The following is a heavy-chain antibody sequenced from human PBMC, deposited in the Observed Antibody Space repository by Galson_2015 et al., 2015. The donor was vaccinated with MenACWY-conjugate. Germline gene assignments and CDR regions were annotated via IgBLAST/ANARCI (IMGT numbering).Heavy chain of an antibody. D-gene: IGHD6-6*01. CDR3: ARDTGSNIAARPDNWFDP. J-gene: IGHJ5*02. Sequence: SLRLSCAASGFTFNDHYMSWVRQAPGKGLEWVSSISSSRAYTHYADSVKGRFTISRDNAKSSLYLQMNSLRAEDTAIYYCARDTGSNIAARPDNWFDPWGQGTLVTVSS. V-gene: IGHV3-11*06. CDR2: ISSSRAYT. CDR1: GFTFNDHY.